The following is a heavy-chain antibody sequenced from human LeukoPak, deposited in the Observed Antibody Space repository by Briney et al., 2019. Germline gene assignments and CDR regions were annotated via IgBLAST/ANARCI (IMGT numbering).Heavy chain of an antibody. CDR2: IYYSGST. CDR1: GGSISSYY. V-gene: IGHV4-59*01. CDR3: AREDGSPPGYYYMDV. D-gene: IGHD2-8*02. Sequence: PSETLSLTCTVSGGSISSYYWSWIRQPPGKGLEWIGYIYYSGSTNYNSSLKSRVTISVDTSKNQFALKLSSVTAADTAVYYCAREDGSPPGYYYMDVWGKGTTVTISS. J-gene: IGHJ6*03.